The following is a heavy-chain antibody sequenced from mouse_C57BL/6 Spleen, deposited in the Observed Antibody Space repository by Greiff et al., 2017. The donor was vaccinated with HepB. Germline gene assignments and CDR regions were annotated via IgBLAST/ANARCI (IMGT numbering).Heavy chain of an antibody. Sequence: VQLQQPGAELVKPGASVKLSCKASGYTFTSYWMHWVKQRPGQGLEWIGMIHPNSGSTNYNEKFKSKATLTVDKSSSTDYMQLSSLTSEDSAIYYCARFLYDYVFAYWGQGTLVTVSA. CDR3: ARFLYDYVFAY. D-gene: IGHD2-4*01. CDR1: GYTFTSYW. J-gene: IGHJ3*01. CDR2: IHPNSGST. V-gene: IGHV1-64*01.